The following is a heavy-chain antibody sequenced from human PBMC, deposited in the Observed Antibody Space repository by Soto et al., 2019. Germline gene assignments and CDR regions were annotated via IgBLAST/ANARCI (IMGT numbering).Heavy chain of an antibody. CDR1: GFTFSSYA. CDR3: AKVVSSWYNYFDY. J-gene: IGHJ4*02. Sequence: PGGSLRLSCAASGFTFSSYAMHWVRQAPGKGLEWVAVISYDGSNKYYADSVKGRFTISRDNSKNSLYLQMNSLRAEDTALYYCAKVVSSWYNYFDYWGQGTLVTVSS. D-gene: IGHD6-13*01. CDR2: ISYDGSNK. V-gene: IGHV3-30-3*01.